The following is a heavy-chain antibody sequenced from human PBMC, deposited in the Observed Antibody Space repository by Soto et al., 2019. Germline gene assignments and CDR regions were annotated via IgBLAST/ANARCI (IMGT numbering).Heavy chain of an antibody. CDR2: ISYDGSNK. J-gene: IGHJ6*02. D-gene: IGHD4-17*01. CDR1: GFTFSSYA. Sequence: QVQLVESGGGVVQPGRSLRLSCAASGFTFSSYAMHWVRQAPGKGLEWVAVISYDGSNKYYADSVKGRFTISRDNSKNTLYLQMNSLRAEDTAVYYCARDLDDYGDYPKGNYYYGMDVWGQGTTVTVSS. V-gene: IGHV3-30-3*01. CDR3: ARDLDDYGDYPKGNYYYGMDV.